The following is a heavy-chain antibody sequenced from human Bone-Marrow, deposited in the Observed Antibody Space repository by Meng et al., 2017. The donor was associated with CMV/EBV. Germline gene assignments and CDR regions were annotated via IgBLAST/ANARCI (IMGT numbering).Heavy chain of an antibody. CDR1: GFTFSSYG. CDR2: IRYDGSNK. CDR3: ARQSDSSGYRVFDY. Sequence: GESLKISCAASGFTFSSYGMHWVRQAPGKGLEWVAFIRYDGSNKYYADSVKGRFTISRDNSKNTLYLQMNSLRAEDTAVYYCARQSDSSGYRVFDYWGQGTLVTVSS. D-gene: IGHD3-22*01. V-gene: IGHV3-30*02. J-gene: IGHJ4*02.